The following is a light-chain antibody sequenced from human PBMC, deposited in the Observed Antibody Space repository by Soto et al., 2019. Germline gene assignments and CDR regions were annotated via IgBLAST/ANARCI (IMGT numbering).Light chain of an antibody. J-gene: IGLJ3*02. CDR1: SSDVGGYNY. CDR2: EVS. V-gene: IGLV2-14*01. CDR3: CSYTSSSPWV. Sequence: QSALTQPASVSGSPGQSITISCTGTSSDVGGYNYVSWYQQHPGKAPKLMIYEVSNRPSGVSNRFSGSKSGNTASLTISGLQAEDEAYYYCCSYTSSSPWVFGGGTKLTVL.